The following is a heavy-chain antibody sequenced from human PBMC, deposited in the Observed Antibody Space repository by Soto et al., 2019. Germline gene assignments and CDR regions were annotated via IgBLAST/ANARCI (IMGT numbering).Heavy chain of an antibody. J-gene: IGHJ3*02. Sequence: QVQQQPWGAGLLKPSETLSLPCTVYAGSFSHSYWNWIRQSPGKGLGWIGKFKHGGSSSYNPSLRSRVSISVDMSKNQFSLTLSSVTAADTAVYYCARGGSSDWQVALDIWGQGTMVPVSS. CDR1: AGSFSHSY. D-gene: IGHD6-19*01. V-gene: IGHV4-34*01. CDR3: ARGGSSDWQVALDI. CDR2: FKHGGSS.